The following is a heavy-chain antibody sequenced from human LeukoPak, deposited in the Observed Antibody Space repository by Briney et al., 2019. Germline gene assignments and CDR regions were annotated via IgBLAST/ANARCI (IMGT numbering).Heavy chain of an antibody. V-gene: IGHV1-2*02. CDR1: GYTFTGYY. Sequence: ASVKVSCKASGYTFTGYYMHWVRQAPGQGLEWMGWINPNSGGTNYAQKFQGRATTTRDTSISTAYMELSRLRSDDTAVYYCAREEVVWYSGYVLAFDIWGQGTMVTVSS. J-gene: IGHJ3*02. D-gene: IGHD5-12*01. CDR3: AREEVVWYSGYVLAFDI. CDR2: INPNSGGT.